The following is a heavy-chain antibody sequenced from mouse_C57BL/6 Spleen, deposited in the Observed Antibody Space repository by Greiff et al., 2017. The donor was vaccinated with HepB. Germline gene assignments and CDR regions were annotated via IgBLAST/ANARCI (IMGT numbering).Heavy chain of an antibody. J-gene: IGHJ4*01. V-gene: IGHV5-4*01. CDR3: ARDRSPVYYGNYAAMDY. D-gene: IGHD2-1*01. CDR2: ISDGGSYT. Sequence: EVMLVESGGGLVKPGGSLKLSCAASGFTFSSYAMSWVRQTPEKRLEWVATISDGGSYTYYPDNVKGRFTISRDNAKNNLYLQMSHLKSEDTAMYYCARDRSPVYYGNYAAMDYWGQGTSVTVSS. CDR1: GFTFSSYA.